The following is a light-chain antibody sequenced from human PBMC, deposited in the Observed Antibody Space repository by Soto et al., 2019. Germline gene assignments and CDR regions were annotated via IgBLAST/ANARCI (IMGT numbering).Light chain of an antibody. Sequence: DIVLTQSPDSLAVSLGERAAINCKSSQTVVYSTSSQSYLAWYRQKPGQPPKLLIYWASTRESGVPDRFIGSGSGTDFTLTINNLQAEDVAVYYWQQYYDTPYTFGQGTKLVMK. J-gene: IGKJ2*01. V-gene: IGKV4-1*01. CDR3: QQYYDTPYT. CDR1: QTVVYSTSSQSY. CDR2: WAS.